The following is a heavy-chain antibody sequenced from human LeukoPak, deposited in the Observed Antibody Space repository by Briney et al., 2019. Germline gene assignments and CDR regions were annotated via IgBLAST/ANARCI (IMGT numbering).Heavy chain of an antibody. CDR2: IYTSGIT. J-gene: IGHJ3*02. CDR3: ARGGWYDAFDI. D-gene: IGHD6-19*01. CDR1: GGSISSSY. V-gene: IGHV4-4*07. Sequence: SETLSLTCTVSGGSISSSYWSWIRQPAGKGLEWIGRIYTSGITNYNPSLRSRVTMSVDTSKNQFSLKLSSVTAADTAVYYCARGGWYDAFDIWGQGTMVPVSS.